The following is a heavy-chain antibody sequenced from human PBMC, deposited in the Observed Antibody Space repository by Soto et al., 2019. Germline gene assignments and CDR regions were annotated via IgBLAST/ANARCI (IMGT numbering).Heavy chain of an antibody. CDR1: GFTFSSSA. CDR2: FRESGGTT. J-gene: IGHJ4*02. V-gene: IGHV3-23*01. CDR3: AKDSHWAIISPIHEG. D-gene: IGHD2-21*01. Sequence: PGGSLRLSCAASGFTFSSSAMSWVRQAPGKGLEWVSTFRESGGTTHYADSVKGRFTISRDTSKNMLYLQMNSLRAEDTAIYYCAKDSHWAIISPIHEGWGQGTRVTVSS.